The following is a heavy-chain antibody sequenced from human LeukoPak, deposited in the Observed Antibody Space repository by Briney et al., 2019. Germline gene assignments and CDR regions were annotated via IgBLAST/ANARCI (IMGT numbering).Heavy chain of an antibody. J-gene: IGHJ5*02. D-gene: IGHD4-17*01. Sequence: SVKVSCKASGGTFSSYAISWVRQAPGQGLEWMGGIIPIFGTANYAQKLQGRVTITADESTSTAYMELSSLRSEDTAVYYCAILASTVTTWFDPWGQGTLVTVSS. CDR1: GGTFSSYA. V-gene: IGHV1-69*13. CDR3: AILASTVTTWFDP. CDR2: IIPIFGTA.